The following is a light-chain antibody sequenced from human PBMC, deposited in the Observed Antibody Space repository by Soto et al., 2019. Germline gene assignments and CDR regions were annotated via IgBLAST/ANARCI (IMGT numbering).Light chain of an antibody. J-gene: IGKJ3*01. CDR3: QQYYSSPPFT. V-gene: IGKV3-20*01. CDR1: HSVSNNY. Sequence: EIVLTQSPGTLSLSPGDGATLSCTASHSVSNNYLAWYQQKPRQAPRLLIYGSSSRAADIPDSISGSGSGTDSTLTISRLEPDDLGLYYCQQYYSSPPFTFGPGTKVDI. CDR2: GSS.